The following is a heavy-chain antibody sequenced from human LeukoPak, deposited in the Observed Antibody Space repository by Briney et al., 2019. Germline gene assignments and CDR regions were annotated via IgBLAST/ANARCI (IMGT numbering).Heavy chain of an antibody. Sequence: GGSLRLSCAASAFSFNNYAMSWVRQAPGKGLEWVSTISNVGGSTYYADSVKGRFTISRDNSKNTMYLQMISLRAEDTALYYCAKTLRHCNSARCYVYFDSWGPGTPVTVSP. CDR1: AFSFNNYA. CDR2: ISNVGGST. V-gene: IGHV3-23*01. J-gene: IGHJ4*02. CDR3: AKTLRHCNSARCYVYFDS. D-gene: IGHD2-2*01.